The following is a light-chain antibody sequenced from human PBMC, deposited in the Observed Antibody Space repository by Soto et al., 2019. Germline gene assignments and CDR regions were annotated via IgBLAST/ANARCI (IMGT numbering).Light chain of an antibody. CDR3: QQYNERPPWT. V-gene: IGKV3-15*01. Sequence: EIVMTQSPATLSVSPGESVTLSCRASLTMNNNIAWYQHKPGQAPRLLIFGASSRATGVPGRFSGSGFGTEFTLSISSLQSEDFAVYYCQQYNERPPWTFGQWTTGEMK. J-gene: IGKJ1*01. CDR1: LTMNNN. CDR2: GAS.